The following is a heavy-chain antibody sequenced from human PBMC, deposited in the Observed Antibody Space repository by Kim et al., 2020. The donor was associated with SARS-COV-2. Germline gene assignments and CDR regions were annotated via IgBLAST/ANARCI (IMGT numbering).Heavy chain of an antibody. CDR1: GGSITNHY. Sequence: SETLSLTCTVSGGSITNHYWTWIRQPPGKGLEWIAYISDSGKTDYNPSLKSRVTISVDTSKNQFSLKLSSVTPADTAVYYCARGSADDFWSGSHFDYWG. CDR2: ISDSGKT. J-gene: IGHJ4*01. D-gene: IGHD3-3*01. CDR3: ARGSADDFWSGSHFDY. V-gene: IGHV4-59*11.